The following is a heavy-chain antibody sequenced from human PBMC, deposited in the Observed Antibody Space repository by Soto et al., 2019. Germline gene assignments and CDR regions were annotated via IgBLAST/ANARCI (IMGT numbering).Heavy chain of an antibody. CDR2: VNHSGTT. V-gene: IGHV4-34*01. CDR1: GGSFSGYY. J-gene: IGHJ4*02. Sequence: QVQLQQWGAGLLKPSETLSLTCAVYGGSFSGYYWTWIRQSPEKGVEWIGEVNHSGTTYYNPSLKTRVTISVHTPKNQFSLKMSSVTAADTAVYYCARGIGYCSSINCYSSRRLRFDSWGQGTLVTVSS. CDR3: ARGIGYCSSINCYSSRRLRFDS. D-gene: IGHD2-2*01.